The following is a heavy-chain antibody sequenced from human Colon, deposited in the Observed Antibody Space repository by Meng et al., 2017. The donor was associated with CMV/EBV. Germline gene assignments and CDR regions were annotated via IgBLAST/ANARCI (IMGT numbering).Heavy chain of an antibody. V-gene: IGHV3-21*05. Sequence: GGPLRLSCEGSGFPFNSHSMNWVRQAPGKGLEWISYISSSGKDEYYADSVKGRFTISRDNAKNSVSLQMNALKVGDTAVYYCMRDLLPIRLIPAAQDYWGQGTLVTVSS. CDR2: ISSSGKDE. J-gene: IGHJ4*02. D-gene: IGHD2-2*01. CDR1: GFPFNSHS. CDR3: MRDLLPIRLIPAAQDY.